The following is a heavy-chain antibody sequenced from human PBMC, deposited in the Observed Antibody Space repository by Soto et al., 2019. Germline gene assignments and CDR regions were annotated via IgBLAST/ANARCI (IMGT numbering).Heavy chain of an antibody. J-gene: IGHJ6*02. CDR1: GGSFSGYY. V-gene: IGHV4-34*01. D-gene: IGHD6-19*01. CDR2: INHSGST. Sequence: QVQLQQWGAGLLKPSETLSLTCAVYGGSFSGYYWSWIRQPPGKGLEWIGEINHSGSTNYNSSLKSRVTISVDTSKNQFSLKLSSVTAADTAVYYCARWVAVAGRTANYYYYYGMDVWGQGTTVTVSS. CDR3: ARWVAVAGRTANYYYYYGMDV.